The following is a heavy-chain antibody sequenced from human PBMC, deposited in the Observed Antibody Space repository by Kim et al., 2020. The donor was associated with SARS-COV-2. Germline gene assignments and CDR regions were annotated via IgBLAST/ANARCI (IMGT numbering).Heavy chain of an antibody. CDR1: GGSISSTSYY. CDR3: RMEDYYYDGSGFYRRYGYNYGMDV. J-gene: IGHJ6*02. CDR2: LYYSGST. D-gene: IGHD3-22*01. Sequence: SETLSLTCTVSGGSISSTSYYWGWIRQPPGKGLEWIGSLYYSGSTYYNPSLKSRVTISGDTSKNQFSLQLSSVTAADTAVYYCRMEDYYYDGSGFYRRYGYNYGMDVWGQGTTVTVSS. V-gene: IGHV4-39*01.